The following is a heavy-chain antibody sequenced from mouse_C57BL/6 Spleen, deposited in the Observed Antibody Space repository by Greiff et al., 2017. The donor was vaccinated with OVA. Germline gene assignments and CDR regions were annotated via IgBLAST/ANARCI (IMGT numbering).Heavy chain of an antibody. Sequence: VQLQQSEAELVKPGASVKVSCKASGYTFTSYWMHWVKQRPGQGLEWIGRIHPSDSDTNYNQKFKGKATLTVDKSSSTAYMQLSSLTSEDSAVYYCALSTVVATGFDYWGQGTTLTVSS. D-gene: IGHD1-1*01. CDR1: GYTFTSYW. J-gene: IGHJ2*01. V-gene: IGHV1-74*01. CDR2: IHPSDSDT. CDR3: ALSTVVATGFDY.